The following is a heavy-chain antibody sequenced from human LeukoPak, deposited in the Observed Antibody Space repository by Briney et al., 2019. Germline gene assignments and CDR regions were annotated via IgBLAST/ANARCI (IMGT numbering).Heavy chain of an antibody. V-gene: IGHV4-30-4*08. CDR2: IYYSGST. Sequence: SETLSLTCTVSGGSISSGDYYWSWIRQPPGKGLEWIGYIYYSGSTYYNPSLKSLVTISVDTSKNQFSLKLSSVTAADTAVYYCASIQLWSPRYYYYMDVWGKGTTVTVSS. D-gene: IGHD5-18*01. J-gene: IGHJ6*03. CDR1: GGSISSGDYY. CDR3: ASIQLWSPRYYYYMDV.